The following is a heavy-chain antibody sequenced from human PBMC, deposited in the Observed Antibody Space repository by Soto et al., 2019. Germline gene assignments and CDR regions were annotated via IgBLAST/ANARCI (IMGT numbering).Heavy chain of an antibody. CDR2: ISAFKGNT. V-gene: IGHV1-18*01. D-gene: IGHD6-13*01. Sequence: VQLVQSGAEVKEPGASVKVSCKASXYTFXXXXXSWVRQAPGQGLEWMGWISAFKGNTNYAQKLQGRVTMTTDTSTRTAYMELRSLRSDDTAVYYCARGGSSRYGVDSWGQGTLVTVSS. J-gene: IGHJ4*02. CDR3: ARGGSSRYGVDS. CDR1: XYTFXXXX.